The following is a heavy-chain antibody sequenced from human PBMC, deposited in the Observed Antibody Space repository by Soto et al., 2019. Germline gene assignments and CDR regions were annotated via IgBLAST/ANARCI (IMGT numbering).Heavy chain of an antibody. CDR3: AKGGEYSYTFDY. CDR2: ISGSGGST. Sequence: GGSLRLSCAASGFTFSSYAMSWVRQAPGKGLEWVSAISGSGGSTYYADSVKGRFTISRDYSKTTLSLQMNSLRAEDTAVYYCAKGGEYSYTFDYWGQGALVTVSS. V-gene: IGHV3-23*01. CDR1: GFTFSSYA. J-gene: IGHJ4*02. D-gene: IGHD4-17*01.